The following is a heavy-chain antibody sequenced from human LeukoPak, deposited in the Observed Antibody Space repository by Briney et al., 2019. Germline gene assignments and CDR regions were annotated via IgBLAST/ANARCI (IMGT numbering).Heavy chain of an antibody. D-gene: IGHD3-10*01. V-gene: IGHV1-3*01. CDR2: INAGNGNT. CDR1: GYTFTSYA. Sequence: ASVKVSCKASGYTFTSYAMHWVRQAPGQRLEWMGWINAGNGNTKYSQKLQGRVTITRDTSASTAYMALSSLRSEDTAVYYCARDSLLLWFGEHNWFDPWGQGTLVTVSS. J-gene: IGHJ5*02. CDR3: ARDSLLLWFGEHNWFDP.